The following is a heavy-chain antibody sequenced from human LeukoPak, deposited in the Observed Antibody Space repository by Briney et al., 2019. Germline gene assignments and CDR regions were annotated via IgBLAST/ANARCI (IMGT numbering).Heavy chain of an antibody. V-gene: IGHV3-11*01. CDR3: ARYSGGYDSSGYYYGAPVFDI. J-gene: IGHJ3*02. Sequence: GGSLRLSCAASGFTFSDYYMSWIRQAPGKGLEWVSYISYSGSTIYYADSVKGRFTISRDNAKNSLYLQMDSLRAEDTAVYYCARYSGGYDSSGYYYGAPVFDIWGQGTMVTVSS. CDR1: GFTFSDYY. D-gene: IGHD3-22*01. CDR2: ISYSGSTI.